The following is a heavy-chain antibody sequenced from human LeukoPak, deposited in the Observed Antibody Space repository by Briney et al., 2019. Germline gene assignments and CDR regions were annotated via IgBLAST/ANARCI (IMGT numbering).Heavy chain of an antibody. CDR3: ARDLWGPRDSYFDY. D-gene: IGHD2/OR15-2a*01. J-gene: IGHJ4*02. Sequence: PGGSLRLSCAASGFTFSSYWMHSVRQVPGRGLVLVSRINSDGRSTRYADFVKGRFTTSRDNAKNTLYLQMNSLRAEDTAVYYCARDLWGPRDSYFDYWGQGTLVTVSS. V-gene: IGHV3-74*01. CDR1: GFTFSSYW. CDR2: INSDGRST.